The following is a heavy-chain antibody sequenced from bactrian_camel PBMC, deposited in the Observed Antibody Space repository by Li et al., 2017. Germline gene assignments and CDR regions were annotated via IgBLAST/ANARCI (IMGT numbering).Heavy chain of an antibody. CDR2: IDSDGTT. V-gene: IGHV3S53*01. CDR1: PHIFLNNY. J-gene: IGHJ4*01. Sequence: HVQLVESGGGLVQPGGSLTLSCVASPHIFLNNYMGWFRQAPGKEREGVAAIDSDGTTSYADSVKGRFTISKDNANKDNAKQTLYLQMNNLRPGDTGMYYCAAGRFDPRYGGALRLSQYNYWGQGTQVTVS. CDR3: AAGRFDPRYGGALRLSQYNY. D-gene: IGHD5*01.